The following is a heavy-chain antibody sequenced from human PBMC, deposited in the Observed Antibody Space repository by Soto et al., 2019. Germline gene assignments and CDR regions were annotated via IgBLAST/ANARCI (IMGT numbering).Heavy chain of an antibody. CDR3: AKDPASYDSRAQFDS. D-gene: IGHD3-22*01. CDR2: ISGGGGST. Sequence: VKLLESGGRLVQPGGSLRLSCAASGFSFNIFAMNWVRQAPGQGLEWVSGISGGGGSTYYADSVKGRFTISRDNSNNTLYLQMNSLRAEDTAVYYCAKDPASYDSRAQFDSWGQGTLVTVSS. V-gene: IGHV3-23*01. CDR1: GFSFNIFA. J-gene: IGHJ4*02.